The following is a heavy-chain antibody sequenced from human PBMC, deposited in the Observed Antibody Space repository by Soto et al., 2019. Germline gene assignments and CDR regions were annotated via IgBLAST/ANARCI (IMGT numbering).Heavy chain of an antibody. Sequence: SETLSLTCAVSGGSISSGNSYAWSWIRQPPGKGLEWIGSISHTGRTSYNPSLKCRVTTSVDKSKNQFSLKLSSVTAADMAVYYCARAVAPYLGTWFDPWGQGSLVTVSS. CDR3: ARAVAPYLGTWFDP. CDR2: ISHTGRT. D-gene: IGHD3-16*01. J-gene: IGHJ5*02. CDR1: GGSISSGNSYA. V-gene: IGHV4-30-2*01.